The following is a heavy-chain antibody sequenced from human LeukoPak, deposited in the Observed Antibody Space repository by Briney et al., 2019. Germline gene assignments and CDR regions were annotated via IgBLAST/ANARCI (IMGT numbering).Heavy chain of an antibody. CDR3: STDPRLLIY. Sequence: GGSLRLSCAASGFTFSSYAMSWVRQAPGKGLEWVSTISGSGGNKYYADSVKGRLAISRDNSKNTLYLHMNSLRAEDTAVYYCSTDPRLLIYWGHGTLVTVSS. CDR1: GFTFSSYA. V-gene: IGHV3-23*01. D-gene: IGHD2-8*01. J-gene: IGHJ4*01. CDR2: ISGSGGNK.